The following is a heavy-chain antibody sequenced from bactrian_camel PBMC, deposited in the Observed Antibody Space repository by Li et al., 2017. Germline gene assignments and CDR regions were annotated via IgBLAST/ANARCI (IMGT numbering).Heavy chain of an antibody. CDR1: EDIADAMFSSCK. CDR2: TDFDGVP. D-gene: IGHD1*01. Sequence: HVQLVESGGGSVQAGGSVKLSCTAAEDIADAMFSSCKMGWYRKNPGEERPGKERELVGYTDFDGVPNYADSVKGRFTISTDNAGKILYLQMNSLKSEDTGTYYCAAWTSRSVIIATLQIRHLRTGARVPRSPSP. V-gene: IGHV3S53*01. J-gene: IGHJ4*01. CDR3: AAWTSRSVIIATLQIRHLRT.